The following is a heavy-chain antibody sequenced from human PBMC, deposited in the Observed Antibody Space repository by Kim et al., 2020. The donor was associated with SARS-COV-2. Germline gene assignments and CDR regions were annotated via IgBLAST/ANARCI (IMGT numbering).Heavy chain of an antibody. Sequence: ASVKVSCKASGYTFTRYAMHWVRQASGQRLEWMGWINPGNGNTRYSQKFQGRVIFTRDTSASTAYMELSSLGSEDTAVYHCARGEYDYSFDIWGQGTLVTVSS. CDR1: GYTFTRYA. CDR2: INPGNGNT. D-gene: IGHD3-16*01. CDR3: ARGEYDYSFDI. J-gene: IGHJ3*02. V-gene: IGHV1-3*01.